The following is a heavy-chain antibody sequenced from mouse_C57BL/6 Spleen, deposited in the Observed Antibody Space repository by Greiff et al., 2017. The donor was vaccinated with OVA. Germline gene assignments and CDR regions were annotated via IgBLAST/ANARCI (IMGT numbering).Heavy chain of an antibody. Sequence: EVMLVESGGGLVQPGGSLSLSCAASGFTFTDYYMSWVRQPPGKALEWLGFIRNKANGYTTEYSASVKGRFTISRDNSQSILYLQMNALRAEDSATYYCARYGDYDVGFAYWGQGTLVTVSA. V-gene: IGHV7-3*01. D-gene: IGHD2-4*01. CDR3: ARYGDYDVGFAY. CDR2: IRNKANGYTT. J-gene: IGHJ3*01. CDR1: GFTFTDYY.